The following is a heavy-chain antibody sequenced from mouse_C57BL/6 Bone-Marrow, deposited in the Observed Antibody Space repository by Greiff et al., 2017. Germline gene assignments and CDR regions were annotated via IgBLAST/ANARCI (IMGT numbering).Heavy chain of an antibody. CDR3: ARRGWLLRGFAY. V-gene: IGHV1-61*01. J-gene: IGHJ3*01. D-gene: IGHD2-3*01. CDR1: GYTFTSYW. Sequence: QVQLQQPGAELVRPGSSVKLSCKASGYTFTSYWMDWVKQRPGQGLEWIGNIYPSDSETHYNQKFKDKATLTVDKSSSTAYMQLSSLTSEDSAVYYCARRGWLLRGFAYWGQGTLVTVSA. CDR2: IYPSDSET.